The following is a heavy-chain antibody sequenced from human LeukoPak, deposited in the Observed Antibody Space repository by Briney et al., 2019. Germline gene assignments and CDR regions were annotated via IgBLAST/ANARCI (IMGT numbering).Heavy chain of an antibody. CDR3: VRDVGVGTGIYYYFDY. Sequence: GGSLTLSCAASGFTFGSYAMHWVRQAPGKGLEWVGLVSYDGGNTYYGDSVRGRFSISRDNSKNTAYLQMNSPRADDSAVYYCVRDVGVGTGIYYYFDYWGQGTLVTVSS. CDR1: GFTFGSYA. V-gene: IGHV3-33*01. CDR2: VSYDGGNT. J-gene: IGHJ4*02. D-gene: IGHD2-8*02.